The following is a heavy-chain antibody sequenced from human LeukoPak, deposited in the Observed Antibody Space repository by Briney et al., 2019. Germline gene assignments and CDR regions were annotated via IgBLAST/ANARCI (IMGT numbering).Heavy chain of an antibody. CDR3: AKNRDTAMFRCYYYMDV. CDR1: GFTFSSYS. V-gene: IGHV3-21*04. D-gene: IGHD5-18*01. CDR2: ISSSSSYI. Sequence: GGSLRLSCAASGFTFSSYSMNRVRQAPGKGLEWVSSISSSSSYIYYADSVKGRFTISRDNAKNSLYLQMNSLRAEDTAVYYCAKNRDTAMFRCYYYMDVWGKGTTVTVSS. J-gene: IGHJ6*03.